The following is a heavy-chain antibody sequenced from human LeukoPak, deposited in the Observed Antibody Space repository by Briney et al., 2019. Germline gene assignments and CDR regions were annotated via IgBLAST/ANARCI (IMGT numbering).Heavy chain of an antibody. D-gene: IGHD3-16*02. Sequence: ASVKVSCKASGYTFTGYYMHWVRQAPGQGLEWMGWINPNSGGTNYAQKFQGRVTMTGDTSISTAYMELSRLRSDDTAVYYCASHYYDYIWGSYRPFDYWGQGTLVTVSS. CDR2: INPNSGGT. CDR1: GYTFTGYY. J-gene: IGHJ4*02. CDR3: ASHYYDYIWGSYRPFDY. V-gene: IGHV1-2*02.